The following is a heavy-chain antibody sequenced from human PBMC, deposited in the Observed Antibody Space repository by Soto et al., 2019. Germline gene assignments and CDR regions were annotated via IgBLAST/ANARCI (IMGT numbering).Heavy chain of an antibody. D-gene: IGHD1-7*01. CDR2: IYYSGST. V-gene: IGHV4-59*01. CDR3: ARDHHALELGPRFDY. CDR1: GGSISSYY. J-gene: IGHJ4*02. Sequence: SETLSLTCTVSGGSISSYYWSWIRQPPGKGLEWIGYIYYSGSTNYNPSLKSRVTISVDTSKNQFSLKLSSVTAADTAVYCCARDHHALELGPRFDYWGQGTLVTVSS.